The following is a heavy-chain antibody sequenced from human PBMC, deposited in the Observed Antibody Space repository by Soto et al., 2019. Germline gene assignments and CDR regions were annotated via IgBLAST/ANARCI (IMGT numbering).Heavy chain of an antibody. CDR2: ISGSAGST. Sequence: PGGSLRLSCAASGFTFSSYAMSWVRQAPGKGLDWVSAISGSAGSTYYADSVKGRFTISRDNSKNTLYLQMNSLRAEDTAVYYCAPEPNRYFYYYYGMDVWGQGTTVTVSS. J-gene: IGHJ6*02. V-gene: IGHV3-23*01. CDR1: GFTFSSYA. CDR3: APEPNRYFYYYYGMDV.